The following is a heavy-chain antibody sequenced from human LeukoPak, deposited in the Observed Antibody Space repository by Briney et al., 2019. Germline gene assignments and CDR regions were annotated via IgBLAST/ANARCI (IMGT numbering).Heavy chain of an antibody. V-gene: IGHV3-7*01. D-gene: IGHD3-22*01. Sequence: GGSLRLSCAVSGLTFSSSWMDWVRQAPGKGLEWVANIKYDGSEKYYVESVKGRFTISRDDPKKSLYLQMSSLRAEDTAVYYCARDRPWHYFDSSGYYYDHWGQGALVTVSS. CDR1: GLTFSSSW. CDR2: IKYDGSEK. J-gene: IGHJ4*02. CDR3: ARDRPWHYFDSSGYYYDH.